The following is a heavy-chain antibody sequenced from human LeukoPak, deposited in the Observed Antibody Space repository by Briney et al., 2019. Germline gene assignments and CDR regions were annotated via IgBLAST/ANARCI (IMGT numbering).Heavy chain of an antibody. J-gene: IGHJ4*02. CDR2: IYYSGST. CDR1: GGSISSSSYY. V-gene: IGHV4-39*01. Sequence: SETLSLTCTVSGGSISSSSYYWGWIRQPPGKGLEWIGSIYYSGSTYYNPSLKCRVTISVDTSKNQFSLKLSSVTAADTAVYYCARQPLGYCSSTSCYYNTDRSYWGQGTLVTVSS. D-gene: IGHD2-2*01. CDR3: ARQPLGYCSSTSCYYNTDRSY.